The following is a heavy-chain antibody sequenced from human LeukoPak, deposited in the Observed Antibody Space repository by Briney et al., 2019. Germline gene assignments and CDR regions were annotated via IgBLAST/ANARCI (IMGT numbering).Heavy chain of an antibody. Sequence: PGGSLRLSCTASGITFSKNGMHWVRQAPGKGLEWVAFIASDGSSKYYADAVKGRFTISRDNSKNTLYLQMNSLRAEDTAVYYCAKSQLGYCSGGSCFDASDIWGQGTMVTVSS. CDR2: IASDGSSK. V-gene: IGHV3-30*02. J-gene: IGHJ3*02. CDR1: GITFSKNG. CDR3: AKSQLGYCSGGSCFDASDI. D-gene: IGHD2-15*01.